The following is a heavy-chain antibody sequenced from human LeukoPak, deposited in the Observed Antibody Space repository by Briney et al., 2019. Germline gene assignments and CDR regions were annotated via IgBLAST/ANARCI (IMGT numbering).Heavy chain of an antibody. CDR1: GFTFGSYE. CDR2: ISSSGSTI. D-gene: IGHD3-10*02. J-gene: IGHJ6*04. Sequence: PGGSLRLSCAASGFTFGSYEMNWVRQAPGKGLEWVSYISSSGSTIYYAGSVKGRFTISRDNAKNSLYLQMNSLRAEDTAVYCCAELGITMIGGVWGKGTTVTISS. V-gene: IGHV3-48*03. CDR3: AELGITMIGGV.